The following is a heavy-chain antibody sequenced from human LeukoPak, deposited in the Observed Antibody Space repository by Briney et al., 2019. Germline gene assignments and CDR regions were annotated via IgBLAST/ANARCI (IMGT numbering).Heavy chain of an antibody. V-gene: IGHV4-59*02. CDR2: IFHTGIT. CDR1: GGSVTKYY. D-gene: IGHD2-2*02. Sequence: SETLSLTCTVSGGSVTKYYWHWIRQAPGKGLEWIGFIFHTGITNYNPSLKSRVTISVNTSKNQFSLKLTSVTAADTAVYFCARDLFPINWFESWGQGTLVTVSS. CDR3: ARDLFPINWFES. J-gene: IGHJ5*01.